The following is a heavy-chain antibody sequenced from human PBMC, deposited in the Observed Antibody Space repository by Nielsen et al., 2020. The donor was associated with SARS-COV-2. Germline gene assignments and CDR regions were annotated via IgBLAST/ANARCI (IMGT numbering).Heavy chain of an antibody. V-gene: IGHV4-59*01. CDR1: GASISSYY. CDR3: AREGLYGYYYGMDV. CDR2: IYHSGIT. D-gene: IGHD2-8*01. Sequence: SETLSLTCSVSGASISSYYWSWIRQPPGKGLEWIGYIYHSGITKINPSLKSRVTISVDTSKNQFSLTLSSVTAADTAVYFCAREGLYGYYYGMDVWGQGTTVTVS. J-gene: IGHJ6*02.